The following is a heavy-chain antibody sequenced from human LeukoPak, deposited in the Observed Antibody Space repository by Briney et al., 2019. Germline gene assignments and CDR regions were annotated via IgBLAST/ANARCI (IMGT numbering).Heavy chain of an antibody. Sequence: GGSLRLSCAASGFTFSSYWMNWARQAPGKGLEWVANIKQDRSEKYYVDSVKGRFTISRDNAKNSLYLQMNSLRAEDTAVYYCARAPIAVAGRSWGYYFDYWGQGTLVIVSS. CDR3: ARAPIAVAGRSWGYYFDY. CDR2: IKQDRSEK. CDR1: GFTFSSYW. J-gene: IGHJ4*02. V-gene: IGHV3-7*03. D-gene: IGHD6-19*01.